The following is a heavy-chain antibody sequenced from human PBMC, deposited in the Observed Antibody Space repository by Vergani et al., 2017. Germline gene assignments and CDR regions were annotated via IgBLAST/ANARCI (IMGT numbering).Heavy chain of an antibody. CDR2: IWYDGSNK. Sequence: QVQLVESGGGVVQPGRSLRLSCAASGFTFSSYGLHWVRQAPGKGLERVAVIWYDGSNKYYADSVKGRFTISRDNSKNTLYLQMNSLRAEDTAVYYCARDRQPSKCSYYYGMDVWGQGTTVTVSS. J-gene: IGHJ6*02. V-gene: IGHV3-33*01. CDR1: GFTFSSYG. D-gene: IGHD4/OR15-4a*01. CDR3: ARDRQPSKCSYYYGMDV.